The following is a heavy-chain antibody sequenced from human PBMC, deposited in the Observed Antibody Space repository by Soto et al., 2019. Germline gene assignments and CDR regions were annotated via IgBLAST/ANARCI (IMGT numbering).Heavy chain of an antibody. J-gene: IGHJ5*02. CDR2: IYYSGST. V-gene: IGHV4-31*03. Sequence: SETLSLTCTVSGGSISSGGYYGSWIRQHPGKGLEWIGYIYYSGSTYYNPSLKSRVTISVDTSKNQFSLKLSSVTAADTAVYYCARAHLWEKARSLDWFDPWGQGTLVTVSS. D-gene: IGHD1-26*01. CDR1: GGSISSGGYY. CDR3: ARAHLWEKARSLDWFDP.